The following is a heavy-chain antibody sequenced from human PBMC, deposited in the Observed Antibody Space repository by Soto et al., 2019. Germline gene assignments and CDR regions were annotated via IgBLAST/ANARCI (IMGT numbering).Heavy chain of an antibody. D-gene: IGHD6-19*01. CDR1: GFTFSDYG. V-gene: IGHV3-30*18. J-gene: IGHJ5*02. CDR3: AKARTKGSPSLVVPKDDH. CDR2: TSHDGSNK. Sequence: GGSLRLSCAASGFTFSDYGMHWVRQAPGKGLQWVAFTSHDGSNKYYGGSVKGRFTISRDNSKNMLNLEVNSLRDEDSAVYYWAKARTKGSPSLVVPKDDHWGERALV.